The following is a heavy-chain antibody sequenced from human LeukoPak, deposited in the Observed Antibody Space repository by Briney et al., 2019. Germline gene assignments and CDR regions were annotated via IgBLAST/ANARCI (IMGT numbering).Heavy chain of an antibody. J-gene: IGHJ4*02. Sequence: GGSLRLSCAASGFTFSSYAMHWVRQAPGKGLEWVAVISYDGSNKYYADSVKGRFTISRDNSKNTLYPQMNSLRAEDTAVYYCASPMISDSSGYYYGDYWGQGTLVTVSS. CDR2: ISYDGSNK. CDR3: ASPMISDSSGYYYGDY. CDR1: GFTFSSYA. D-gene: IGHD3-22*01. V-gene: IGHV3-30-3*01.